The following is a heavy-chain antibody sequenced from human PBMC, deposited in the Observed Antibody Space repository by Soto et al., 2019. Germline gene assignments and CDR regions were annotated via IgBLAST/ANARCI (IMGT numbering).Heavy chain of an antibody. J-gene: IGHJ4*02. D-gene: IGHD2-21*02. CDR2: IYYSGST. Sequence: PSETLSLTCSVSGGSISSSSYCWGWIRQPPGKGLEWIGTIYYSGSTYYNPSLTTRATISRGTSKNRVSLELRSVTAADTAVYYCARVNVTLDLWGLGTLVTVSS. CDR3: ARVNVTLDL. V-gene: IGHV4-39*01. CDR1: GGSISSSSYC.